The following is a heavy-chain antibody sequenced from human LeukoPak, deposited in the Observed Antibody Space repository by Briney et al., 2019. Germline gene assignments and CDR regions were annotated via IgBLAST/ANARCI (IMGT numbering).Heavy chain of an antibody. CDR1: GGSISTYY. V-gene: IGHV4-34*01. Sequence: SETLSLTCTVSGGSISTYYWSWIRQPPGEGLEWIGEINHSGSTNYNPSLKSRVTISVDTSKNQFSLNLSSLTAADTAVYYCARGPLFDYWGQGTLVTVSS. CDR2: INHSGST. J-gene: IGHJ4*02. CDR3: ARGPLFDY.